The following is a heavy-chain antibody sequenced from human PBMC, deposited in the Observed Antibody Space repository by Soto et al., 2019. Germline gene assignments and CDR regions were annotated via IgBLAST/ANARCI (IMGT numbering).Heavy chain of an antibody. CDR3: ARRGSGSYYDY. Sequence: EVQLLESGGGLVQPGGSLRLSCAASGFTFSSYAMRWVRQAPVKGLEWVSAISGSGGSTYYADSVKGRFTISRDNSKNTLCLQMNSLRAEDTAVYYCARRGSGSYYDYWGQGTLVNVSS. CDR1: GFTFSSYA. D-gene: IGHD1-26*01. J-gene: IGHJ4*02. CDR2: ISGSGGST. V-gene: IGHV3-23*01.